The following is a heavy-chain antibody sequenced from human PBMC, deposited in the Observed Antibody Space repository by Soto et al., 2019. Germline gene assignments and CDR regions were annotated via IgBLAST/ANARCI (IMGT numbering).Heavy chain of an antibody. CDR2: IKKDGSEK. D-gene: IGHD5-12*01. CDR3: ARLYLAATITSLDY. CDR1: GFTFSNYW. V-gene: IGHV3-7*01. Sequence: VGSVRLSCAASGFTFSNYWLSWVRQAPGKGLEWVANIKKDGSEKYYVGSVVGRFTISRDNAENSLYLQMNSLRAEDTAVYYCARLYLAATITSLDYWGQGTLVTVSS. J-gene: IGHJ4*02.